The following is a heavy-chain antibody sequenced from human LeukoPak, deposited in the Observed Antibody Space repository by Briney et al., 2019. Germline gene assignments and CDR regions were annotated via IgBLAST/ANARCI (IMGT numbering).Heavy chain of an antibody. J-gene: IGHJ5*02. CDR2: INPNSGGI. D-gene: IGHD6-13*01. CDR1: GYTFTGYY. CDR3: ARDSSSSWSSFDP. Sequence: ASVKVSCKASGYTFTGYYMHWVRQAPGQGLEWMGWINPNSGGINYAQKFQGRVTMTRDTSISTAYMELSRLRSDDTAVYYCARDSSSSWSSFDPWGQGTLVTVSS. V-gene: IGHV1-2*02.